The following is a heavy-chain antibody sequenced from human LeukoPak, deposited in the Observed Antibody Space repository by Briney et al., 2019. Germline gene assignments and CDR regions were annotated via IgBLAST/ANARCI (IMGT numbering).Heavy chain of an antibody. J-gene: IGHJ4*02. CDR3: AKDKYDFWSGYYSSGYFDY. Sequence: SETLSLTCTVSGDSIYNSDYYWGWIRQPPGKGLEWIGSIFYGGSTYYNPSLESRVTLSIATSKSQFSLNLRSVTAEDTAVYYCAKDKYDFWSGYYSSGYFDYWGQGTLVTVSS. D-gene: IGHD3-3*01. CDR1: GDSIYNSDYY. V-gene: IGHV4-39*07. CDR2: IFYGGST.